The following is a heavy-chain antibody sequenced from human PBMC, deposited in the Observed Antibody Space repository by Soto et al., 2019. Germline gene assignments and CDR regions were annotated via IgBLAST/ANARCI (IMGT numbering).Heavy chain of an antibody. Sequence: VQLVESGGGVVQPGRSLRLSCAASGFTFSDYAMHWVRQAPGKGLEWVAVVSHDGRNTHYADSVKGRFTISRDSSKNTVSLEMPSLGAEDTAVYYCAKGGRQWLVTSDFNYWGQGALVTVSS. D-gene: IGHD6-19*01. CDR2: VSHDGRNT. J-gene: IGHJ4*02. V-gene: IGHV3-30*18. CDR1: GFTFSDYA. CDR3: AKGGRQWLVTSDFNY.